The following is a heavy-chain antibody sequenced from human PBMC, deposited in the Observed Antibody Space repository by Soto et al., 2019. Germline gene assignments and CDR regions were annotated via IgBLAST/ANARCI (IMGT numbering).Heavy chain of an antibody. V-gene: IGHV4-34*01. CDR2: INHSGST. CDR3: ARGFNYDSSAFYSIRRDKTQFDY. J-gene: IGHJ4*02. CDR1: GGPFSGYY. D-gene: IGHD3-22*01. Sequence: PSETLSLTCGVYGGPFSGYYWSWIRQPPGKGLEWIGEINHSGSTNSNPSLKSRVTISVDTSKNQFSLKLSSVTAADTAVYYCARGFNYDSSAFYSIRRDKTQFDYWGQGNRVTVYS.